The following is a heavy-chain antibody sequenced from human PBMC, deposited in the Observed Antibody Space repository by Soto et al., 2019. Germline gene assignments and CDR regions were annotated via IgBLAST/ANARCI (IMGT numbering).Heavy chain of an antibody. V-gene: IGHV4-59*01. CDR2: IYYSGST. CDR3: ARVSGGAFDF. CDR1: GGSISSYY. Sequence: SETQSLTCTVSGGSISSYYWSWIRQPPGKGLEWIGYIYYSGSTNNNPSLKSRVTISVDTSKNQFSLKLSSVTAADTAVYYCARVSGGAFDFWGQGTMVTVSS. J-gene: IGHJ3*01. D-gene: IGHD1-26*01.